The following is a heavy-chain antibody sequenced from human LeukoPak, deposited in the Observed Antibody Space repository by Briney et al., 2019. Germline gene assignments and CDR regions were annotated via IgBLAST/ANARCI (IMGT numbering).Heavy chain of an antibody. CDR1: GGTFSSYA. CDR2: IIPIFGTA. Sequence: SVKVSCTASGGTFSSYAISWVRQAPGQGLEWMGGIIPIFGTANYAQKFQGRVTITADESTSTAYMELSSLRSEDTAVYYCARVDGDPKYGMDVWGQGTTVTVSS. J-gene: IGHJ6*02. D-gene: IGHD4-17*01. CDR3: ARVDGDPKYGMDV. V-gene: IGHV1-69*13.